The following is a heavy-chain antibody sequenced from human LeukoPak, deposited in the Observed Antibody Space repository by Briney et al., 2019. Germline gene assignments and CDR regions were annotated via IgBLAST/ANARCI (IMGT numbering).Heavy chain of an antibody. CDR1: GFTFSSSA. D-gene: IGHD2-21*02. CDR3: ARDQRLCAGDCYSGY. V-gene: IGHV3-23*01. Sequence: GGTLRLSCAASGFTFSSSAMSWVRQAPGKGLQWVSSISGSGDRTYYADSVKGRFTISRDNSKNTLYLQMNSLRAEDTAVYFCARDQRLCAGDCYSGYWGQGTLVTVSS. J-gene: IGHJ4*02. CDR2: ISGSGDRT.